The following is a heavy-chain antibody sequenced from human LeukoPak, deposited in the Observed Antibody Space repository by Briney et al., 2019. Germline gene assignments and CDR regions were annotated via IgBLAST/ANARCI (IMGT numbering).Heavy chain of an antibody. J-gene: IGHJ4*02. V-gene: IGHV4-39*01. CDR1: GGSISSSSDY. Sequence: SETLSLTCTVSGGSISSSSDYWGWIRQAPGKGLEWIGSIYYHENTYYNSSLKSRVTISVDTSKNQFSLKLNSVTAADTAVYYCVRFYGSYSFDYWGQGTLVTVSS. CDR3: VRFYGSYSFDY. CDR2: IYYHENT. D-gene: IGHD2/OR15-2a*01.